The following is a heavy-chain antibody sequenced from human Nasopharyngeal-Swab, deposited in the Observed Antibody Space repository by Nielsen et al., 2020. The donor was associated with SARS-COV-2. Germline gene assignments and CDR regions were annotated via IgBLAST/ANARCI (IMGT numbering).Heavy chain of an antibody. D-gene: IGHD2-2*02. Sequence: GGSLRLSCAASGFTFDDYAMHWVRQAPGKGLEWVSGISWNSGSIGYVDSVKGRFTISRDNAKNSLYLQMNSLRAEDTAVYYCARGDIVVVPAAILYYYYYMDVWGKGTTVTVSS. CDR2: ISWNSGSI. V-gene: IGHV3-9*01. CDR1: GFTFDDYA. J-gene: IGHJ6*03. CDR3: ARGDIVVVPAAILYYYYYMDV.